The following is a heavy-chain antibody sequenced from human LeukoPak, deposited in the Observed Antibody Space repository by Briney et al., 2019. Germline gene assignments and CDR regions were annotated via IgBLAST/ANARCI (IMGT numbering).Heavy chain of an antibody. Sequence: PSETLSLTCTVSGGSISSYYWSWIRQPPGKGLEWIGYSYYSGSTNYNPSLKSRVTISVDTSKNQFSLKLSSVTAADTAVYYCARSLGESVQLDPYNWFDPWGQGTLVTVSP. CDR3: ARSLGESVQLDPYNWFDP. CDR2: SYYSGST. D-gene: IGHD1-1*01. CDR1: GGSISSYY. J-gene: IGHJ5*02. V-gene: IGHV4-59*01.